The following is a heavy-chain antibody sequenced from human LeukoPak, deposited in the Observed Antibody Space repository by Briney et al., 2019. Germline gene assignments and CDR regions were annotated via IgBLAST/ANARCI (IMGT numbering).Heavy chain of an antibody. V-gene: IGHV1-2*02. D-gene: IGHD5-12*01. Sequence: ASVKVSCKASGYTFTGYYMHWVRQAPGQGLEWMGWVNPNSGDTNYAQRFQGRVTFTRDTTISTAYMELSRLRSDDTAVYYCARDFFGSGDDPGTDYWGQGTLVTVSS. CDR3: ARDFFGSGDDPGTDY. CDR2: VNPNSGDT. J-gene: IGHJ4*02. CDR1: GYTFTGYY.